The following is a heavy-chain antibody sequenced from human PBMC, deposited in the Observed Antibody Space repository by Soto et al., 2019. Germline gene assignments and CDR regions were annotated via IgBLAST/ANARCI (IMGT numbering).Heavy chain of an antibody. D-gene: IGHD3-10*01. CDR1: GFTFSSYA. CDR2: ISYDGSNK. Sequence: GSLRLSCAASGFTFSSYAMHWVRQAPGKGLEWVAVISYDGSNKYYADSVKGRFTISRDNSKNTLYLQMNSLRAEDTAVYYCARDSGEDNFDYWGQGTLVTVSS. CDR3: ARDSGEDNFDY. V-gene: IGHV3-30-3*01. J-gene: IGHJ4*02.